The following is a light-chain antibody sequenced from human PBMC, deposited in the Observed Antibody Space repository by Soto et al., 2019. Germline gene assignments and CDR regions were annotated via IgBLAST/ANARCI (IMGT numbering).Light chain of an antibody. J-gene: IGLJ1*01. Sequence: QCLRAQPPCASGSPGQSFTIACTGTKSDIGVYDFVSWYQHHPGKAPLLIIYEVVQRPSGVPDRCSGSTSGNTASLTVSGLQAADEADYFRKSYAGSNTYVFGSGTKVTVL. V-gene: IGLV2-8*01. CDR2: EVV. CDR1: KSDIGVYDF. CDR3: KSYAGSNTYV.